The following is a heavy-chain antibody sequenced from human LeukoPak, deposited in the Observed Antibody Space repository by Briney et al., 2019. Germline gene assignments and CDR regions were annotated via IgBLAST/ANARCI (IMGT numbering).Heavy chain of an antibody. Sequence: SETPSLTCAVYGGSFSGYYWSWIRQPPGKGLEWIGEINHSGSTNYNPSLKSRVTISVDTSKNQFSLKLSSVTAADTAVYYCARGPRSSRFDYWGQGTLVTVSS. CDR3: ARGPRSSRFDY. D-gene: IGHD2-15*01. V-gene: IGHV4-34*01. J-gene: IGHJ4*02. CDR2: INHSGST. CDR1: GGSFSGYY.